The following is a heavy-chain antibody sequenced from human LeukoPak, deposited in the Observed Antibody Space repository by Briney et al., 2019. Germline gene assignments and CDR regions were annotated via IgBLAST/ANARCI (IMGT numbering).Heavy chain of an antibody. D-gene: IGHD6-19*01. CDR2: ISGSGGST. J-gene: IGHJ4*02. Sequence: GGSLSLSCAASGVTFSSYAMSWVRKAPGKGLEWVSAISGSGGSTYYADSVKGRFTISRDNSKNTLYLQMNSLRAEDTAVYYCAKGREQWLDYFDYWGQGTLVTVSS. CDR1: GVTFSSYA. CDR3: AKGREQWLDYFDY. V-gene: IGHV3-23*01.